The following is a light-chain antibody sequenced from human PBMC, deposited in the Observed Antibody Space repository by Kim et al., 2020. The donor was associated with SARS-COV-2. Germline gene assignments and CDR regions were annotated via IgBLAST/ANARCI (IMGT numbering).Light chain of an antibody. CDR3: QQLNSYPRT. CDR2: AAS. J-gene: IGKJ1*01. CDR1: QGISSY. Sequence: SSVGDRVTISCRASQGISSYLAWYQQKPGKAPKLLIYAASTLQSGVPSRFSDSGSGTDFTLTISSLQPEDVATYYCQQLNSYPRTFGQGTKVDIK. V-gene: IGKV1-9*01.